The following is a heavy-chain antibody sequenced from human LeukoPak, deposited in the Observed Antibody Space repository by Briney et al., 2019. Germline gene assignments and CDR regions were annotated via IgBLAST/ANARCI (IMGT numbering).Heavy chain of an antibody. J-gene: IGHJ4*02. CDR2: ISGSGGST. D-gene: IGHD2-15*01. Sequence: GGSLRLSCAASGFTFSSYAMSWVRQAPGKGLEWVSAISGSGGSTYYADSVKGRFTISRDNSKNTLYLQMNSLRVEDTAVYYCARGGSPRGFLGYWGQGTLVTVSS. CDR3: ARGGSPRGFLGY. CDR1: GFTFSSYA. V-gene: IGHV3-23*01.